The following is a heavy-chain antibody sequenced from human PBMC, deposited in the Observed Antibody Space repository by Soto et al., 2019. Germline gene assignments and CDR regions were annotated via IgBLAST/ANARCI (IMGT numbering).Heavy chain of an antibody. CDR1: GGSFSGYY. CDR3: ARGRGGSSWTNDDFDY. D-gene: IGHD6-13*01. V-gene: IGHV4-34*01. CDR2: INHSGST. Sequence: SETLSLTCAVYGGSFSGYYWSWIRQPPGKGLEWIGEINHSGSTNYNPSLKSRVTISVDTSKNQFSLKLSSVTAADTAVYYCARGRGGSSWTNDDFDYWGQGTLVTVSS. J-gene: IGHJ4*02.